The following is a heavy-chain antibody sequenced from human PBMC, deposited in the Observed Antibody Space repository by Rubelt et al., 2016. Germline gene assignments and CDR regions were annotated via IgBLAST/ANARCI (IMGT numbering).Heavy chain of an antibody. CDR3: ARGGEATIFWVGYHDY. CDR1: GGSISSSSYY. J-gene: IGHJ4*02. Sequence: QLQLQESGPGLVKPSETLSLTCTVSGGSISSSSYYWGWIRQPPGKGLEWIGYIYYSGSTNYNPSRNAGVTISVDTSKNEFSLKLGSVAAADTAVYYCARGGEATIFWVGYHDYWGQGTLVTVSS. V-gene: IGHV4-61*05. CDR2: IYYSGST. D-gene: IGHD5-24*01.